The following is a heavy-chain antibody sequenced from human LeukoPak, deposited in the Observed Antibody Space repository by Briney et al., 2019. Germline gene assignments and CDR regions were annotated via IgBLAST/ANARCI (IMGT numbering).Heavy chain of an antibody. J-gene: IGHJ4*02. CDR2: FIAYNGNT. CDR1: GYTVTSYG. V-gene: IGHV1-18*01. Sequence: ASVKLSCKSSGYTVTSYGSSWVRQSPGQGLEWVGWFIAYNGNTNYAQKPPGRVTMTPDTSTRTAYMELRSLRSDETAVYYCARRRDGSPRYDNYWGEGTPVSVSS. CDR3: ARRRDGSPRYDNY. D-gene: IGHD3-9*01.